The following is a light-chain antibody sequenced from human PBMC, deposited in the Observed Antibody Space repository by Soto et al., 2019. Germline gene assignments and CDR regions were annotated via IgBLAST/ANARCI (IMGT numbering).Light chain of an antibody. CDR2: DVS. CDR3: CSYAGTYSYV. Sequence: QSALTQPRSVSGSPGQSVTISCTGTSNDVGGYDYVSWYQQHPGKAPKLIIYDVSKRPSGFLDRFSGSKSGNTASLTISGLQAEDEADYYCCSYAGTYSYVFGTGTKVTVL. J-gene: IGLJ1*01. V-gene: IGLV2-11*01. CDR1: SNDVGGYDY.